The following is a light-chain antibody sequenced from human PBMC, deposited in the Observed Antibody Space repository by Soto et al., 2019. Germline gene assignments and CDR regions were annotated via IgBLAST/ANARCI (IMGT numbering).Light chain of an antibody. CDR3: QQRSNWPIT. V-gene: IGKV3D-20*02. CDR1: QRVXSNY. Sequence: IVLTQCAATLSVSPGERATLSCRASQRVXSNYSAGYQQKPGQAPRLRXFGASIRVTGIPDRLSGSGSGTDFTLTVSSLEPEDFAVYYCQQRSNWPITFGQGTRLEIK. J-gene: IGKJ5*01. CDR2: GAS.